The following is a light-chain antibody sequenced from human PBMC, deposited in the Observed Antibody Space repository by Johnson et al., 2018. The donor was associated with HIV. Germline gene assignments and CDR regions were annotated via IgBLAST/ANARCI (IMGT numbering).Light chain of an antibody. J-gene: IGLJ1*01. CDR2: ENN. V-gene: IGLV1-51*02. Sequence: QSVLTQPPSVSAAPGQKVTISCSGSSSNIGNSYVSWYQQLPGTAPKLLIYENNKRPSGIPDRFSGSKSGTSATLGITGLQTGDEADYYCGTWDSSLSVYVFRSGTKVTVL. CDR3: GTWDSSLSVYV. CDR1: SSNIGNSY.